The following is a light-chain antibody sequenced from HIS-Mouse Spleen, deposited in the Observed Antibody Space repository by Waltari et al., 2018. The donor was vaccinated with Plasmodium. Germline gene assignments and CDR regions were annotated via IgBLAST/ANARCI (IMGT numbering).Light chain of an antibody. CDR2: DVS. CDR3: SSYTSSSTLNYV. CDR1: SSDGGVYNS. J-gene: IGLJ1*01. Sequence: QSALTQPASVSGSPGQSITISCTGTSSDGGVYNSVSWYQQHPGKAPKLMIYDVSNRPSGVSNRFSGSKSGNTASLTISGLQAEDEADYYCSSYTSSSTLNYVFGTGTKVTVL. V-gene: IGLV2-14*03.